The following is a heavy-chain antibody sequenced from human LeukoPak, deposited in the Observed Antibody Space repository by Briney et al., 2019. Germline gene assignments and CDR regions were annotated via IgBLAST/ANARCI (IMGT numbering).Heavy chain of an antibody. D-gene: IGHD1-26*01. CDR1: GGSISRYY. CDR3: ASDSGSYLDTFDI. V-gene: IGHV4-59*08. J-gene: IGHJ3*02. CDR2: IYYSGTT. Sequence: SETLSLTCSVSGGSISRYYWSWIRQPPGKGLEWIGYIYYSGTTNYNPSLKSRVTISVDTSKNQFSLKLSSVTAADTAVYYCASDSGSYLDTFDIWGQGTMVTVSS.